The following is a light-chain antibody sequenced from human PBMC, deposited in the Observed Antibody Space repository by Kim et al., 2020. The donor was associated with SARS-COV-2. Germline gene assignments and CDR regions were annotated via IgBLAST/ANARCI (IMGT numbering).Light chain of an antibody. CDR3: QQSYSTPPYT. CDR1: QSISSY. Sequence: ASVSVRVTITCRASQSISSYLNWYQQKPGKAPKLLIYAASSLQSGVPSRFSGSGSGTDFTLTISSLQPEDFATYYCQQSYSTPPYTFGQGTKLEI. J-gene: IGKJ2*01. CDR2: AAS. V-gene: IGKV1-39*01.